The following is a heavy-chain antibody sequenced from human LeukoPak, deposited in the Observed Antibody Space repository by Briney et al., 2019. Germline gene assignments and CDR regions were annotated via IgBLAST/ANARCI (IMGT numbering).Heavy chain of an antibody. CDR1: GGTFSSYA. J-gene: IGHJ4*02. D-gene: IGHD2-2*01. CDR3: ARGVYVDCSSTSCSYASFDY. CDR2: IIPIFGTA. Sequence: ASVKVSCKASGGTFSSYAISWVRQAPGQGLEWMGGIIPIFGTANYAQKFQGRVTITADESTSTAYMELSSLRSEDTAVYYCARGVYVDCSSTSCSYASFDYWGQGTLVTVSS. V-gene: IGHV1-69*13.